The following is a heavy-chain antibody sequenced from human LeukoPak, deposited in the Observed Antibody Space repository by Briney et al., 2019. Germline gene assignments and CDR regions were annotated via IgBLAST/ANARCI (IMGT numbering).Heavy chain of an antibody. CDR2: VSSNGAST. CDR1: GFTFSNYP. Sequence: GGSLRLSCAASGFTFSNYPMHWVRQAPGKGLESVSAVSSNGASTYYENSAKDRFIVSRDNSKNTLYLQLGSLRAEDTAVYYCAREISRGFDIWGQGTMVTVSS. D-gene: IGHD2/OR15-2a*01. CDR3: AREISRGFDI. J-gene: IGHJ3*02. V-gene: IGHV3-64*01.